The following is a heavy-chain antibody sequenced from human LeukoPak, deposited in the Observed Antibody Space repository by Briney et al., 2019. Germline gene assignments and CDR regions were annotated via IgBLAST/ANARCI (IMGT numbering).Heavy chain of an antibody. CDR1: GGSISSYY. V-gene: IGHV4-59*01. D-gene: IGHD2-21*01. CDR3: AREEGYSSPFDP. Sequence: SETLSLTCTVSGGSISSYYWSWIRQPPGKGLEWIGYIYYSGSTNYNPSLKSRVTISVDTSKNQFSLKLSSVTAAGTAVYYCAREEGYSSPFDPWGQGTLVTVSS. J-gene: IGHJ5*02. CDR2: IYYSGST.